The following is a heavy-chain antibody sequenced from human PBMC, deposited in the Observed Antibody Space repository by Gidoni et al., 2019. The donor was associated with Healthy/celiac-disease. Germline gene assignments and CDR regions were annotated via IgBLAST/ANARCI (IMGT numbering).Heavy chain of an antibody. CDR1: GFTFSSYA. CDR2: ISYDGSNK. D-gene: IGHD2-2*02. J-gene: IGHJ6*02. CDR3: AREGTVVVPAAIHGRYYYGMDV. Sequence: QVQLVESGGGVVQPGRSLRLSCAASGFTFSSYAMHWVRQAPGKGLEWVAVISYDGSNKYYADSVKGRFTISRDNSKNTLYLQMNSLRAEDTAVYYCAREGTVVVPAAIHGRYYYGMDVWGQGTTVTVSS. V-gene: IGHV3-30-3*01.